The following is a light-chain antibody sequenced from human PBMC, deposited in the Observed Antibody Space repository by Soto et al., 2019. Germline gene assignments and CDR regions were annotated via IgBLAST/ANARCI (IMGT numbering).Light chain of an antibody. CDR3: QQYDTLRVT. J-gene: IGKJ3*01. CDR1: QDITNY. Sequence: DIQMTQSPSSLSASVGDRVTITCQASQDITNYLNWYQQKPGKAPNLLIYDASNLETGVQSRFNGSESGTHFTYTISCLQPEDIATYYCQQYDTLRVTFGPGTKVDIK. CDR2: DAS. V-gene: IGKV1-33*01.